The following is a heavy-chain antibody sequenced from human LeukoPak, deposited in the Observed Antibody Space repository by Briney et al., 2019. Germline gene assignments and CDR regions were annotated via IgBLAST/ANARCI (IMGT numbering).Heavy chain of an antibody. CDR1: GFTFSSYS. Sequence: GGSLRLSCAASGFTFSSYSMHWVRQAPGKGLEWVSSISSSSSYIYYADSVKGRFTISRDNAKNSLYLQMNSLRAEDTAVYYCGRDHRDGQIDYWGQGTPVTGSS. CDR2: ISSSSSYI. J-gene: IGHJ4*02. CDR3: GRDHRDGQIDY. V-gene: IGHV3-21*01.